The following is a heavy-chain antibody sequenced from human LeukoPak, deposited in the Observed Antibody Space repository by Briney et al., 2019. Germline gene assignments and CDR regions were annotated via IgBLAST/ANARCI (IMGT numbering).Heavy chain of an antibody. CDR3: ARPGGYCSSTSCYGSFDY. J-gene: IGHJ4*02. CDR1: GGSFSGYY. Sequence: PSETLSLTCAVYGGSFSGYYWSWIRQPPGKGLEWIGEINHSGSTNYNPSLKSRVTISVDTSKNQFSLKLSSVTAADTAVYYCARPGGYCSSTSCYGSFDYWGQGTLATVSS. V-gene: IGHV4-34*01. CDR2: INHSGST. D-gene: IGHD2-2*01.